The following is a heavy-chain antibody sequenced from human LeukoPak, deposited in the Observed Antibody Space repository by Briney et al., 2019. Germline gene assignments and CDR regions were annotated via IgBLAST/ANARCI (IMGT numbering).Heavy chain of an antibody. J-gene: IGHJ3*02. CDR2: ISGSGGT. Sequence: GGPLRLSCAASGFTFSSYAMSWVRQASGKGLEWVSGISGSGGTYYADSVKGRFAISRDDSKNTLCLQMNSLRAEDTAVYYCAKDRRGSSWNDAFDIWGQGTMVTVSS. V-gene: IGHV3-23*01. CDR1: GFTFSSYA. CDR3: AKDRRGSSWNDAFDI. D-gene: IGHD6-13*01.